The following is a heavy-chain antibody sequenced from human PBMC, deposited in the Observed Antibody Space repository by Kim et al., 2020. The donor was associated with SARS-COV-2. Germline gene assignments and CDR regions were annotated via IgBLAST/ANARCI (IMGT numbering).Heavy chain of an antibody. Sequence: SRVTISVDTAKNPFSLKLSSVTAADTAVYYCARGAARPYPLYYYYGMDVWGQGTTVTVSS. V-gene: IGHV4-34*01. D-gene: IGHD6-6*01. CDR3: ARGAARPYPLYYYYGMDV. J-gene: IGHJ6*02.